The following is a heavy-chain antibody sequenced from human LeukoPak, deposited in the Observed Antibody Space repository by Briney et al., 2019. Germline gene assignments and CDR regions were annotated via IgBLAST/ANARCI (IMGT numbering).Heavy chain of an antibody. J-gene: IGHJ4*02. Sequence: ASVKVSFTSSGYTFTVYNMYWVWHPPGQGHGRMGWVNINSGGTNYAQKFQGRVTMTRDTSISTAYMELSRLRSDDTAVYYCARDPLGGSYPTDYWGQGTLVTVSS. CDR2: VNINSGGT. CDR3: ARDPLGGSYPTDY. CDR1: GYTFTVYN. D-gene: IGHD1-26*01. V-gene: IGHV1-2*02.